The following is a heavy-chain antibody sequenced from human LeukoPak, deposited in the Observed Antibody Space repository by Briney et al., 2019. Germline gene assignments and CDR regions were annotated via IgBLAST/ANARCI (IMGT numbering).Heavy chain of an antibody. CDR2: MYYSGGT. CDR3: ARLAYDNSGYYYFDY. CDR1: GGSISSSSYY. D-gene: IGHD3-22*01. V-gene: IGHV4-39*01. Sequence: PSETLSLTCTVSGGSISSSSYYWGWIRQPPGKGLEWIGAMYYSGGTYYNPSLKSRVTIYVDTSKNQFSLKLNSVTAADTAVYYCARLAYDNSGYYYFDYWGQGTLVTVPS. J-gene: IGHJ4*02.